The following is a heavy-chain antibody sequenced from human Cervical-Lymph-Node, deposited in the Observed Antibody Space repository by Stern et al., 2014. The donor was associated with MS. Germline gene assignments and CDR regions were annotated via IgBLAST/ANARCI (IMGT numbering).Heavy chain of an antibody. CDR1: GYTFTSYY. J-gene: IGHJ4*02. Sequence: VQLVQSGAEVKKPGASVKVSCTASGYTFTSYYMHWVRQAPGQGLEWMGIIKPSGGSTSYAQKFQGRVTMTRDTSTSTVYMELSSLRSEDTAVYYCAREKRIAVAGTPYFDYWGQGTLVTVSS. V-gene: IGHV1-46*01. CDR2: IKPSGGST. CDR3: AREKRIAVAGTPYFDY. D-gene: IGHD6-19*01.